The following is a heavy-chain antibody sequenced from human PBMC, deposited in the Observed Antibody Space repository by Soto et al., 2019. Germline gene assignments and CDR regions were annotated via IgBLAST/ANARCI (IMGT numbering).Heavy chain of an antibody. V-gene: IGHV3-23*01. Sequence: EVQLLDSGGGLVQPGGSLRLSCAASGFTFSSYAMSWVRQAPGKGLEWVSSISGSGGGTYYADSVKGRFTISRDNSKNTLYQQMNSLRAEETAVFYCAKSRGSGTYFNPSDAFDIWGQGTMVTVSS. CDR2: ISGSGGGT. CDR3: AKSRGSGTYFNPSDAFDI. D-gene: IGHD3-10*01. CDR1: GFTFSSYA. J-gene: IGHJ3*02.